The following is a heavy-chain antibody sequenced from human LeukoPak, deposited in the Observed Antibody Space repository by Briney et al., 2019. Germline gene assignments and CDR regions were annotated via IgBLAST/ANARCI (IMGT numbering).Heavy chain of an antibody. J-gene: IGHJ4*02. CDR1: GGSISSYY. D-gene: IGHD5-12*01. Sequence: SETLSLTCTVSGGSISSYYWSWIRQPPGKGPEWIGYIYYSGSTNYNPSLKSRVTISVDTSKNQFSLKLSSVTAADTAVYYCARSHAEWLRYYYFDYWGQGTLVTVSS. V-gene: IGHV4-59*01. CDR3: ARSHAEWLRYYYFDY. CDR2: IYYSGST.